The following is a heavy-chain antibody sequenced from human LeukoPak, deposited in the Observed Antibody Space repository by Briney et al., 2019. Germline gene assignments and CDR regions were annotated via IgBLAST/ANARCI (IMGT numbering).Heavy chain of an antibody. J-gene: IGHJ4*02. CDR2: IKSKTDGGTA. Sequence: GGSLILSCAASGFTFSNAWMNWVRQAPGKGLEWVGRIKSKTDGGTADYAAPVKGRFTISRDDSKTTLYLQMNDLKTEDTAVYYCTTVMITFGGVIPNYWGQGILVTVSS. CDR3: TTVMITFGGVIPNY. CDR1: GFTFSNAW. D-gene: IGHD3-16*02. V-gene: IGHV3-15*01.